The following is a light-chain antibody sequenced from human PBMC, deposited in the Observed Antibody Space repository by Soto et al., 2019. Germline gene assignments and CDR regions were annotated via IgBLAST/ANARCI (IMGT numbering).Light chain of an antibody. CDR3: SSYTSSSTL. V-gene: IGLV2-14*01. J-gene: IGLJ1*01. CDR1: SSDVGSYNF. Sequence: QSALTQPASVSGSPGQSITISCTGTSSDVGSYNFVSWYQQHPGKAPKLMIYEVSHRPSEVSNRFSGSKSGNTASLTISGLQAEDEADYYCSSYTSSSTLFGTGTKVTV. CDR2: EVS.